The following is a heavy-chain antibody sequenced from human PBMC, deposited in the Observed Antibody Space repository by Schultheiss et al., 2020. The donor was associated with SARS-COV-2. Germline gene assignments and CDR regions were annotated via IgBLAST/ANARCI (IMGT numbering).Heavy chain of an antibody. D-gene: IGHD6-13*01. Sequence: ASVKVSCKASGGTFSSYAISWVRQAPGQGLEWMGGFDPEDGETIYAQKFQGRVTMTEDTSTDTAYMELSSLRSEDTAVYYCATGPALIAAAGSWSVWGQGTTVTVSS. CDR1: GGTFSSYA. J-gene: IGHJ6*02. CDR2: FDPEDGET. CDR3: ATGPALIAAAGSWSV. V-gene: IGHV1-24*01.